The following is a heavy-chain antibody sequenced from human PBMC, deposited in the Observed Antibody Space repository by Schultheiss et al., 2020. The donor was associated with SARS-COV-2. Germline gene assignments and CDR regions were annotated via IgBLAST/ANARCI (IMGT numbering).Heavy chain of an antibody. Sequence: SETLSLTCTVSGGSISSYYWSWIRQPPGKGLEWIGYIYYSGSTNYNPSLKSRVTISVDTSKNQFSLKLSSVTAADTAVYYCARDLSKIVVVIAILIWYFDLWGRGTLVTVSS. D-gene: IGHD2-21*01. CDR3: ARDLSKIVVVIAILIWYFDL. CDR2: IYYSGST. J-gene: IGHJ2*01. CDR1: GGSISSYY. V-gene: IGHV4-59*12.